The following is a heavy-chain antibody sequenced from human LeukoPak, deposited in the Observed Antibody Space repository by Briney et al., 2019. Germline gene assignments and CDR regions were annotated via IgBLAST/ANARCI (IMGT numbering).Heavy chain of an antibody. CDR1: GFTFSRNW. Sequence: GGSLRLSCAASGFTFSRNWMSWVRQAPGKSLEWVANIKEDGSEEYYAESVKGRFTISRDKAKNTVFHQMDSLRGEDTAMYFCARMGPEYTSPRWFDPWGQGTLVTVS. D-gene: IGHD6-6*01. CDR3: ARMGPEYTSPRWFDP. CDR2: IKEDGSEE. V-gene: IGHV3-7*03. J-gene: IGHJ5*02.